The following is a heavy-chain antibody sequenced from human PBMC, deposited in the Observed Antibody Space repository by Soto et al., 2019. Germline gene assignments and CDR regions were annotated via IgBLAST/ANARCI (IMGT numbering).Heavy chain of an antibody. CDR3: ARTVDIVATMHDS. D-gene: IGHD5-12*01. CDR1: GGSFSGYY. J-gene: IGHJ4*02. CDR2: INQSGST. V-gene: IGHV4-34*01. Sequence: QVQLQQWGAGLLKPSETLSLTCAVSGGSFSGYYWSWIRQPPGKGLEWTGEINQSGSTNYNPSLKSRVTISVDTSKNQFSRKLSSVTAADTAVYYCARTVDIVATMHDSWGQGTLVTVSS.